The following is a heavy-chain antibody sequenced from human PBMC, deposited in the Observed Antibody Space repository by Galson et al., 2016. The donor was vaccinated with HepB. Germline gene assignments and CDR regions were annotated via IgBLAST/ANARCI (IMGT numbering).Heavy chain of an antibody. V-gene: IGHV5-10-1*01. D-gene: IGHD3-22*01. CDR2: IDPSDSHI. Sequence: QSGAEVKKPGESLRISCKGSGYGFTSYFISWVRQMPGKGLEWMGRIDPSDSHINYSPSFQGHVIISTDKSISTAYLQWSSLKASDTATYYCAIHSRASYYYDGSGYYYFDYWGQGTLVTVSS. CDR1: GYGFTSYF. CDR3: AIHSRASYYYDGSGYYYFDY. J-gene: IGHJ4*02.